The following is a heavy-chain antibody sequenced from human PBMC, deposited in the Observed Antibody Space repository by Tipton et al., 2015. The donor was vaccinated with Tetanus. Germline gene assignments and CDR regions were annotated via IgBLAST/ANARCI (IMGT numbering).Heavy chain of an antibody. CDR3: ARMQRYGMDV. D-gene: IGHD6-25*01. Sequence: LRLSCTVSGGSISSYYWSWIRQPPGKGLEWIGYIYYSGSTNYNPSLKGRVTISVDTSKNQFSLKLSSVTAADTAVYYCARMQRYGMDVWGQGTTVTVSS. V-gene: IGHV4-59*08. J-gene: IGHJ6*02. CDR1: GGSISSYY. CDR2: IYYSGST.